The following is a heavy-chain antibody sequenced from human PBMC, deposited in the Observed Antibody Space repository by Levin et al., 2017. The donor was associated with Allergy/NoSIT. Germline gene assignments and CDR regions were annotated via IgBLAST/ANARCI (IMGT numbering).Heavy chain of an antibody. D-gene: IGHD6-19*01. Sequence: SCAASGFTFDDYAMHWVRQAPGKGLEWVSGISWNSGSIGYADSVKGRFTISRDNAKNSLYLQMNSLRAEDTALYYCAKDRIAVAGTGDDAFDIWGQGTMVTVSS. V-gene: IGHV3-9*01. CDR1: GFTFDDYA. CDR3: AKDRIAVAGTGDDAFDI. J-gene: IGHJ3*02. CDR2: ISWNSGSI.